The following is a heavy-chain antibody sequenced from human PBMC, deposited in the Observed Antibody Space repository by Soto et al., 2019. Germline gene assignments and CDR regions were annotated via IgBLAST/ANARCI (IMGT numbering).Heavy chain of an antibody. V-gene: IGHV4-59*12. CDR3: ARLDYGDYVFDY. J-gene: IGHJ4*02. CDR1: GGSTSSYY. CDR2: IYYSGST. D-gene: IGHD4-17*01. Sequence: PSETLSLTCTVSGGSTSSYYWSWIRQPPGKRLEWIGYIYYSGSTNYNPSLKSRVDISIDTSKKQLSLKLSSVTVADTAVYYCARLDYGDYVFDYWGQGTLVTVSS.